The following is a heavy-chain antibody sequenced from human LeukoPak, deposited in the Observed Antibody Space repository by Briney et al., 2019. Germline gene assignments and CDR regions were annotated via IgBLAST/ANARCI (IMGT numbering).Heavy chain of an antibody. CDR1: GFTFSSYA. Sequence: GGSLRLSCAASGFTFSSYAMHWVRQAPGKGPEWVAVISYDGSNKYYADSVKGRFTISRDNSKNTLYLQMNSLRAEDTAVYYCAKASLDGDIVVVPAAMAYYYGMDVWGQGTTVTVSS. J-gene: IGHJ6*02. CDR2: ISYDGSNK. D-gene: IGHD2-2*01. CDR3: AKASLDGDIVVVPAAMAYYYGMDV. V-gene: IGHV3-30-3*01.